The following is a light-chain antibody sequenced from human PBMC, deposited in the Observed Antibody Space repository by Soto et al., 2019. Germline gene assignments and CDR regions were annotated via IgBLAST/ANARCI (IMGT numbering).Light chain of an antibody. V-gene: IGLV1-47*01. J-gene: IGLJ2*01. CDR3: AAWDDSLSGVV. CDR1: SSNIGSNY. CDR2: PNN. Sequence: QSVLTQPPSASGTPGQRVTISCSGSSSNIGSNYVYWYQQLPGSAPQLLIYPNNQRPSGVPDRFSGSKSGTSASLAISGLRSEDEADYYCAAWDDSLSGVVFGGGTKLTVL.